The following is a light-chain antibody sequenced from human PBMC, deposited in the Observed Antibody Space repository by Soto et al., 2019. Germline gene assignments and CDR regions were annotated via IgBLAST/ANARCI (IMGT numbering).Light chain of an antibody. V-gene: IGKV3-20*01. CDR3: QQYDRSLQFT. J-gene: IGKJ3*01. Sequence: EIVLTQSPGTLSLSPGERATLSCRASQSVSSDYLAWYQLKPGQAPMLLIYGASSRATGIPDRFSGSGSGTDFTLTISRLEPEDFAVYCCQQYDRSLQFTFGPGTKVDI. CDR2: GAS. CDR1: QSVSSDY.